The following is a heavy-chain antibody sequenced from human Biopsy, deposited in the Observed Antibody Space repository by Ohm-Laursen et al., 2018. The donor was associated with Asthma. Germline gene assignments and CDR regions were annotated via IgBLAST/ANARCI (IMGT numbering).Heavy chain of an antibody. J-gene: IGHJ5*02. CDR3: ARGQKSAGDRWFDP. Sequence: SVKVSCKASGYTFIGCHIHWMRQAPGQGLEWMGRINPNSGGTNYAQKFQGRVNMTRDTSISTAYMEVSRLRSDDTAVYYCARGQKSAGDRWFDPWGQGTLVTVSS. CDR1: GYTFIGCH. CDR2: INPNSGGT. D-gene: IGHD6-13*01. V-gene: IGHV1-2*06.